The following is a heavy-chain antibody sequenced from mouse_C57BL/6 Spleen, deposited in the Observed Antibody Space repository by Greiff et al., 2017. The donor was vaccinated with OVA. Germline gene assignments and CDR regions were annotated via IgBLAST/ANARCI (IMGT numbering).Heavy chain of an antibody. D-gene: IGHD1-1*01. CDR3: ARSTTVVATGAMDY. Sequence: VQLQQPGAELVRPGSSVKLSCKASGYTFTSYWMDWVKQRPGQGLEWIGNIYPSDSETHYNQKFKDKATLTVDKSSSTAYMQLSSLTSEDSAVYYCARSTTVVATGAMDYRGQGTSVTVSS. V-gene: IGHV1-61*01. CDR2: IYPSDSET. J-gene: IGHJ4*01. CDR1: GYTFTSYW.